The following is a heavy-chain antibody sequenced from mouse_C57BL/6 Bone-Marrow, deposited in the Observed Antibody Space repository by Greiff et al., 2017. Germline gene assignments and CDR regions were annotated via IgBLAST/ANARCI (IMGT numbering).Heavy chain of an antibody. CDR3: ARWAAQALYYYAMDY. V-gene: IGHV1-81*01. CDR2: IYPRSGNT. Sequence: QVQLKESGAELARPGASVKLSCKASGYTFTSYGISWVKQRTGQGLEWIGEIYPRSGNTYYNEKFKGKATLTADKSSSTAYMELRSLTSEDSAVYFCARWAAQALYYYAMDYWGQGTSVTVSS. J-gene: IGHJ4*01. CDR1: GYTFTSYG. D-gene: IGHD3-2*02.